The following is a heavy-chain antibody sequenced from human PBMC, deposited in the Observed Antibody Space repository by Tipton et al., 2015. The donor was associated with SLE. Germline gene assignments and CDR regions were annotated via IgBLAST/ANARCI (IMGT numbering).Heavy chain of an antibody. D-gene: IGHD3-10*01. V-gene: IGHV4-38-2*02. Sequence: TLSLTCAVSGYSISSGYYWGWIRQPPGKGLEWIGSIYHSGSTYYNPSLKSRVTILVDPSKNQFSLKLSSVTAADTAVYYCARETYYFGSGTYYYYMDVWGKGTTVTVSS. CDR3: ARETYYFGSGTYYYYMDV. J-gene: IGHJ6*03. CDR1: GYSISSGYY. CDR2: IYHSGST.